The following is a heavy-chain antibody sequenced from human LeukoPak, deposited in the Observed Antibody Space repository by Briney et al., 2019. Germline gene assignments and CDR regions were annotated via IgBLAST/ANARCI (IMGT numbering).Heavy chain of an antibody. CDR1: GFSVSSNY. CDR3: ARATLDN. CDR2: IYSDGST. Sequence: GGSLRLSCAASGFSVSSNYISWVRQAPGKGLELVSVIYSDGSTKYSDSVKARFTISRDNSKNTVYLQMNSLRVEDTAVYYCARATLDNWGQGTLVTVSS. J-gene: IGHJ4*02. V-gene: IGHV3-53*01.